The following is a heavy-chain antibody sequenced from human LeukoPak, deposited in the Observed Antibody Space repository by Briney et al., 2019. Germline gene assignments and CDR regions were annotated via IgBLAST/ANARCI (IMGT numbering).Heavy chain of an antibody. J-gene: IGHJ5*02. CDR1: GFTFSIYW. Sequence: GGSLRLSCAASGFTFSIYWMHWVRQAPGKGLVWVSRINTDGGSTTYADSVKGRFTISRDNAKNTLYLQMNSLRAEDTAVYYCVFGYYYDSGSQYNWFDTWGQGTLVTVSS. V-gene: IGHV3-74*01. D-gene: IGHD3-10*01. CDR3: VFGYYYDSGSQYNWFDT. CDR2: INTDGGST.